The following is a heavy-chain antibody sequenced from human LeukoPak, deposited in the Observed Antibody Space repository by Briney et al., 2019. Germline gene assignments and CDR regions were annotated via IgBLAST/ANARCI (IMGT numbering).Heavy chain of an antibody. CDR1: GFTFSSYW. J-gene: IGHJ6*02. V-gene: IGHV3-7*03. CDR3: ARGKPVTGTPDYYSYGMDV. CDR2: INHNGNVN. Sequence: GGSLRLSCAASGFTFSSYWMNWARQAPGKGLEWVASINHNGNVNYYVDSVKGRFTISRDNSKNTLYLQMNSLRAEDTALYYCARGKPVTGTPDYYSYGMDVWGQGTMVTVSS. D-gene: IGHD1-20*01.